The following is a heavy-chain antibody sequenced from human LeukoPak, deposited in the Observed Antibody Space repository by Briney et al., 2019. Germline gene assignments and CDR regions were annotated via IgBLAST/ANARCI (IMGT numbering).Heavy chain of an antibody. J-gene: IGHJ5*02. D-gene: IGHD3-16*01. CDR3: GKEGGA. CDR1: GFRFSDFT. Sequence: PGGSLRLSCAASGFRFSDFTMTWVRQAPGKGPEWVSAIGGRGGSTYYADSLGGRFTISRDNPKDMLYLQMNSLKVEDTATYYCGKEGGAWGQGTKVTVSS. CDR2: IGGRGGST. V-gene: IGHV3-23*01.